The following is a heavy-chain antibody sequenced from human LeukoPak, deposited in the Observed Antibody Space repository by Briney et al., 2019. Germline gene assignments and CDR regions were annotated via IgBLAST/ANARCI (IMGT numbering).Heavy chain of an antibody. J-gene: IGHJ4*02. V-gene: IGHV3-64D*06. CDR3: VKGPEGHYPSFFDH. Sequence: QPGRSLRLSCTASGFTFGDYAMSWVRQAPGKGLEYVSVISYNGDSTYYADSVKGRFTISRDNSKNTLYLQMSNLRPEDTAVYYCVKGPEGHYPSFFDHWGQGTLVTVSS. CDR1: GFTFGDYA. CDR2: ISYNGDST. D-gene: IGHD2-2*01.